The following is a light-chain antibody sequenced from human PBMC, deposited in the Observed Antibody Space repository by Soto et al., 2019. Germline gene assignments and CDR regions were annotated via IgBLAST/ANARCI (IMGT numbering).Light chain of an antibody. CDR3: AAWDTTLSIEV. Sequence: QSVLTQPPSVSAARGQKVTISCSGSRSDIGSNYVSWYQQVPGTAPRLLIYGNDKRPSGIPDRFSASKSGTSATLGITGLQTGDEADYYCAAWDTTLSIEVFGTGTKVTVL. CDR1: RSDIGSNY. V-gene: IGLV1-51*01. CDR2: GND. J-gene: IGLJ1*01.